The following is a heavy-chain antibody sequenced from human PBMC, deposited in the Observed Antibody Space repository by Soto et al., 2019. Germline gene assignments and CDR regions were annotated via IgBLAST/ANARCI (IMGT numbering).Heavy chain of an antibody. D-gene: IGHD3-10*01. J-gene: IGHJ5*02. CDR3: ARPIPGFGELPLYAYNWFDP. CDR2: ISAYNGNT. V-gene: IGHV1-18*01. Sequence: QVQLVQSGAEVKKPGASVKVSCKASGYTFTSYGISWVRQAPGQGLEWMGWISAYNGNTNYAQKLQGRVTMTTDTSTSTAYMELRSLRSDDTAVYYCARPIPGFGELPLYAYNWFDPWGQGTLVTVSS. CDR1: GYTFTSYG.